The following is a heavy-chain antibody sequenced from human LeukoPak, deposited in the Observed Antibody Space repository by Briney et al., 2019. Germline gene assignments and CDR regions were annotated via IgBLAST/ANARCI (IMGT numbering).Heavy chain of an antibody. D-gene: IGHD3-22*01. CDR2: ISGSGGST. CDR1: GFTFSSYA. Sequence: GGSLRLSCAASGFTFSSYAMSWVRQAPGKGPEWVSAISGSGGSTYYADSVKGRFTISRDNSKNTLYLQMNSLRAEDTALYYCAKVNSWDYYDSSPYWGQGTLVTVSS. J-gene: IGHJ4*02. V-gene: IGHV3-23*01. CDR3: AKVNSWDYYDSSPY.